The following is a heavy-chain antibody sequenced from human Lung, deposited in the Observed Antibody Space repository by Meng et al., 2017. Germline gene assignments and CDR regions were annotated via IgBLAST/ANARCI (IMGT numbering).Heavy chain of an antibody. CDR1: GYTFPDYW. V-gene: IGHV1-2*06. D-gene: IGHD6-13*01. CDR2: INPNSGDT. Sequence: ASVNVSCTASGYTFPDYWLHWVRRAPGQGLECMGRINPNSGDTHYAQRFQGRVTMTGDTSISTAYMELSGLRSDDTAMYYCARDEDISAAGKLFGDYWGQGTLVTVSS. CDR3: ARDEDISAAGKLFGDY. J-gene: IGHJ4*02.